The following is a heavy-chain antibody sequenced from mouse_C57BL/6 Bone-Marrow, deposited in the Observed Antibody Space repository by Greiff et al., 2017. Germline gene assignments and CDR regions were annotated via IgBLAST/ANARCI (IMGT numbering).Heavy chain of an antibody. CDR2: INPSDSDT. Sequence: QVHVQQPGAELVKPGASVKVSCKASGYTFTSYWMHWVKQRPGQGLEWIGRINPSDSDTNYNQKFKGKATLTVDKSSSTAYMQLSSLTSEDSAVYYGAKWRLKRAMDYWGQGTSVTGSA. J-gene: IGHJ4*01. CDR1: GYTFTSYW. CDR3: AKWRLKRAMDY. V-gene: IGHV1-74*01. D-gene: IGHD2-13*01.